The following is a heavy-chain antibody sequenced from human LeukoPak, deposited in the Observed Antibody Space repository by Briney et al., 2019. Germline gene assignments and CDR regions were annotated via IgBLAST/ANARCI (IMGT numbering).Heavy chain of an antibody. D-gene: IGHD6-19*01. CDR1: GYSFIGYY. V-gene: IGHV1-8*02. CDR3: ARERLYSSGWDFDY. J-gene: IGHJ4*02. CDR2: MNPNSGNT. Sequence: ASMKVSCKTSGYSFIGYYIHWVRQATGQGLEWMGWMNPNSGNTGYAQKFQGRVTMTRNTSISTAYMELSSLRSEDTAVYYCARERLYSSGWDFDYWGQGTLVTVSS.